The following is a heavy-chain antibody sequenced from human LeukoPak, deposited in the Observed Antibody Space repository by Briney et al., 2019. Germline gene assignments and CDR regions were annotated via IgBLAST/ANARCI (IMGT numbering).Heavy chain of an antibody. CDR2: ISYDGSNK. CDR3: ARDPYQLPDY. Sequence: GGSLRLSCAASGFTFSSYAMHWVRQAPGKGLEWVAVISYDGSNKYYADSVKGRFTISRDNSKNTLYLQMNNLRAEDTAVYYCARDPYQLPDYWGQGALVTVSS. V-gene: IGHV3-30-3*01. D-gene: IGHD2-2*01. J-gene: IGHJ4*02. CDR1: GFTFSSYA.